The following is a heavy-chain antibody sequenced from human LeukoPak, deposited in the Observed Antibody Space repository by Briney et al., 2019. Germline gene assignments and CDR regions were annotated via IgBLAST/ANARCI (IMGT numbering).Heavy chain of an antibody. CDR2: INHSGST. D-gene: IGHD2-2*01. CDR1: GFTFSDYY. V-gene: IGHV4-34*01. CDR3: ARGRVRGYCSSTSCYYYYGMDV. Sequence: LRLSCAASGFTFSDYYMSWIRQPPGKGLEWIGEINHSGSTNYNPSLKSRVTISVDTSKNQFSLKLSSVTAADTAVYYCARGRVRGYCSSTSCYYYYGMDVWGQGTTVTVSS. J-gene: IGHJ6*02.